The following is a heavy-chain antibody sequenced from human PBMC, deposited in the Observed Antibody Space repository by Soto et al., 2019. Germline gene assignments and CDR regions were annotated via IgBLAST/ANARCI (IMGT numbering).Heavy chain of an antibody. Sequence: PGRSLRLSCAASGFTFSSYALHWVRQAPGKGLVWVAVISSDGSNEYYADPVKGRFTISRDNSKNTLFLQMNSLRAEDTAVYYCVREMRPNYDLWSAYGYCYGMDVWGQGTTVTGSS. V-gene: IGHV3-30-3*01. CDR1: GFTFSSYA. J-gene: IGHJ6*02. D-gene: IGHD3-3*01. CDR2: ISSDGSNE. CDR3: VREMRPNYDLWSAYGYCYGMDV.